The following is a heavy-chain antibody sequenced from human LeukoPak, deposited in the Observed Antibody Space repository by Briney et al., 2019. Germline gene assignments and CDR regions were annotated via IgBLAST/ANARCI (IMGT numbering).Heavy chain of an antibody. J-gene: IGHJ4*02. CDR2: ISGSGGST. D-gene: IGHD3-9*01. CDR3: AKDSRPILTGYYKESSHFDD. CDR1: GFTFSNYA. V-gene: IGHV3-23*01. Sequence: GGSLRLSCAASGFTFSNYAMSWVRQAPGKGLEWVSGISGSGGSTYNADSVKGRFTMSRDNSKNVLYLQMNSLRVEDTAVYYCAKDSRPILTGYYKESSHFDDWGQGTLVTVSS.